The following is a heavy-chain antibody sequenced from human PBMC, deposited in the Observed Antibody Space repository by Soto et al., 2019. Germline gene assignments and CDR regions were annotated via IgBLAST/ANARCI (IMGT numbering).Heavy chain of an antibody. Sequence: QVHLVQSGAEVKKPGASVKVSCKGSGYTFTSYGITWVRQAPGQGLEWMGWISAHNGNTNYAQKFQGRVTVTRDTSTSTAYMELRSLRSDDTAVYYFARGRYGDYWGQGALVPVSS. CDR2: ISAHNGNT. CDR3: ARGRYGDY. V-gene: IGHV1-18*01. CDR1: GYTFTSYG. D-gene: IGHD1-1*01. J-gene: IGHJ4*02.